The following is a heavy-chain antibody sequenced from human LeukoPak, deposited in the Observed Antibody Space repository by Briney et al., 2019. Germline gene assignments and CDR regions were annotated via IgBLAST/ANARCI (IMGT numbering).Heavy chain of an antibody. CDR3: ARVNGGSDAFDI. Sequence: SDTLSLTCAVSGYSISSSNWWGWIRQPPGKGLEWIGYIYYSGSTYYNPSLKSRVTISVDTSKNQFSLKLSSVTAADTAVYYCARVNGGSDAFDIWGQGTMVTVSS. CDR1: GYSISSSNW. CDR2: IYYSGST. V-gene: IGHV4-28*03. D-gene: IGHD4-23*01. J-gene: IGHJ3*02.